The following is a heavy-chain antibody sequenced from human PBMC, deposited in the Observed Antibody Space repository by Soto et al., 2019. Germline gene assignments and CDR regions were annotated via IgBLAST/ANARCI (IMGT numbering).Heavy chain of an antibody. V-gene: IGHV1-8*01. CDR1: GYTFTSYD. J-gene: IGHJ4*02. CDR2: MNPNSGNT. CDR3: ARGRRDDILTGYYI. Sequence: ASVKVSCKASGYTFTSYDINWVRQATGQGLEWMGWMNPNSGNTGYAQKFQGRVTMTRNTSISTAYMELSSLRSEDTAVYYCARGRRDDILTGYYIWGQGTLVTVSS. D-gene: IGHD3-9*01.